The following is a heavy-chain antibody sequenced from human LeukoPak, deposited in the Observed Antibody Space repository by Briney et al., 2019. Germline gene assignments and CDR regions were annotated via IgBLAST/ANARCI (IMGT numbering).Heavy chain of an antibody. CDR2: INPSGGST. Sequence: ASVKVSCKASGYTFTSYYMHWVRQAPGQGLEWMGIINPSGGSTSYAQKFQGRVTMTRDTSTSTVYMELSSLRSEDTAVYYCARERAYYDILTGAIDPWGQGTLVTVSS. D-gene: IGHD3-9*01. V-gene: IGHV1-46*01. J-gene: IGHJ5*02. CDR1: GYTFTSYY. CDR3: ARERAYYDILTGAIDP.